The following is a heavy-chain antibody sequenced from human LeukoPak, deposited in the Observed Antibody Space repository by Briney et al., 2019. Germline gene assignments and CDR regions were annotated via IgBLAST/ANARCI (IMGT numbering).Heavy chain of an antibody. Sequence: SETLSLTSTVSGGSISSYYWSWIRQPPGKGLEWIGYIYTSGSTNYNPSLKSRVTISVDTSKNQFSLKLSSVTAADTAVYYCASFSVSGDYMDVWGKGTTVTVSS. V-gene: IGHV4-4*09. CDR3: ASFSVSGDYMDV. J-gene: IGHJ6*03. CDR2: IYTSGST. CDR1: GGSISSYY. D-gene: IGHD1-26*01.